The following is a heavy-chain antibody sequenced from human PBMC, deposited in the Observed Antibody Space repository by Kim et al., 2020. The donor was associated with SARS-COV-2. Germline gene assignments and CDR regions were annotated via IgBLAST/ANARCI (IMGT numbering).Heavy chain of an antibody. J-gene: IGHJ6*02. V-gene: IGHV5-51*01. CDR2: IYPRDSDT. CDR1: GYSFSTYW. Sequence: GESLKISCTASGYSFSTYWIGWVRQMPGKGLEWMGIIYPRDSDTKYSPSFQGQVTISVDKSINTAYLQWSSLKASDSAIYYCARHKGTSYFYGMDVWGQGTTVTVSS. CDR3: ARHKGTSYFYGMDV.